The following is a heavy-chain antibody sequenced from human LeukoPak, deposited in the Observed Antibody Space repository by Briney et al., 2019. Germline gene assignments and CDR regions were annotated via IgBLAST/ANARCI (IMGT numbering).Heavy chain of an antibody. J-gene: IGHJ4*02. CDR2: ISKDGSTL. CDR3: SSATFEVGGAVDY. D-gene: IGHD3-3*01. Sequence: PGRSLRLSCAASGFTFSRCTMHWVRQAPGKGLEWVALISKDGSTLNYAASVKGRFTISRDNSNNMVYLQMNSLRTEDTAVYYCSSATFEVGGAVDYWGRGTLVTVSS. V-gene: IGHV3-30-3*01. CDR1: GFTFSRCT.